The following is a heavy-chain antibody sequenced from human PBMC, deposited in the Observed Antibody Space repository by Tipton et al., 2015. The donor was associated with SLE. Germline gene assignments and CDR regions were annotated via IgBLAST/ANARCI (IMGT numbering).Heavy chain of an antibody. D-gene: IGHD6-19*01. CDR2: IYYSGST. CDR3: ARGWWFDP. J-gene: IGHJ5*02. V-gene: IGHV4-59*01. Sequence: TLSLTCSVSGGSISGSYWSWIRQPPRKGLEWIGYIYYSGSTNYNPSLKSRVTISVDTSKNQFSLKLSSVTAADTAVYYCARGWWFDPWGQGTLVTVSS. CDR1: GGSISGSY.